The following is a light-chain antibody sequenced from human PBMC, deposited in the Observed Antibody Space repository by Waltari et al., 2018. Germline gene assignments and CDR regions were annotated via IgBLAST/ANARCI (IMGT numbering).Light chain of an antibody. CDR1: TRDVGGHNY. Sequence: QSALTQPPSAPGSPGQSVTTPCTGTTRDVGGHNYVSWYQQHPGTAPKLMIYEVSKRPSGVPDRFSGSKSGNTASLTVSGLQAEDEADYYCSSYAGSNNFVFGTGTKVTVL. CDR2: EVS. CDR3: SSYAGSNNFV. J-gene: IGLJ1*01. V-gene: IGLV2-8*01.